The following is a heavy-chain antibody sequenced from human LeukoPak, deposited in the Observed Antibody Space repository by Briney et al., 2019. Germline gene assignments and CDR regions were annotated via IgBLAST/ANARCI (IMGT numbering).Heavy chain of an antibody. J-gene: IGHJ3*01. CDR2: IFYNGGNK. CDR3: ARDRGGTYTVGGAFDV. V-gene: IGHV3-33*01. CDR1: GFTFSHFG. Sequence: PGGSLRLSCAASGFTFSHFGMHWIRQAPGKGLEWVAVIFYNGGNKYYGDSVKGRFTISRDNSKSTHDLQMNSLRAEDTGVYYCARDRGGTYTVGGAFDVWGQGILVTVSS. D-gene: IGHD1-26*01.